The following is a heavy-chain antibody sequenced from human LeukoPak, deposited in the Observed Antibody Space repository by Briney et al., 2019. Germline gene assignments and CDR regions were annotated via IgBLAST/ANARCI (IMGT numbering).Heavy chain of an antibody. CDR1: GFTFSSYA. Sequence: GWSLRLSCAASGFTFSSYAMNWVRQAPGMGLEWVSYIGPSGTSIYYADSVKGRFTISRDNARTSLYLQMNSLRAEDTAVYYCARSFFQWNYGSCLDSWGQGTLVTVSS. CDR3: ARSFFQWNYGSCLDS. V-gene: IGHV3-48*01. D-gene: IGHD1-7*01. J-gene: IGHJ1*01. CDR2: IGPSGTSI.